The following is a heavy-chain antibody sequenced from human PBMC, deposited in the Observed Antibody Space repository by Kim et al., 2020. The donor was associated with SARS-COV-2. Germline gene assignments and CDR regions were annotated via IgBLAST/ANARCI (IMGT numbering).Heavy chain of an antibody. CDR3: ARRSHIAVAGTSDYDY. Sequence: KFQGRVTMSRDTSISTAYMELSRLRSDDTAVYYCARRSHIAVAGTSDYDYWGQGTLVTVSS. V-gene: IGHV1-2*02. J-gene: IGHJ4*02. D-gene: IGHD6-19*01.